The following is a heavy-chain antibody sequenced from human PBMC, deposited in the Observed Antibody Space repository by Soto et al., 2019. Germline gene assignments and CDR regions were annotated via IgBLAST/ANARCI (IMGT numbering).Heavy chain of an antibody. CDR2: MYSGGST. CDR3: ARDSSLHQPLFYGMDV. Sequence: EVQLVESGGGLVQPGGSLRLSCAASGLTVSSNYMSWVRQAPGKGLKWVSVMYSGGSTYYADSVKGRFIISRDNYKNTLYLQMDSLRVEDTAVYYCARDSSLHQPLFYGMDVWGQGTTVTVSS. CDR1: GLTVSSNY. J-gene: IGHJ6*02. V-gene: IGHV3-66*01. D-gene: IGHD2-2*01.